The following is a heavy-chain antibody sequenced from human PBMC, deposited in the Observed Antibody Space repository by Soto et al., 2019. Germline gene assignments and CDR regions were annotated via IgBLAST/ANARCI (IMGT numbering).Heavy chain of an antibody. Sequence: VKLTCEDSGDGISVYPISCGSKDPGKRHERKGGIIPIFGTANYAQKFQGRVTITADESTSTAYMELSSLRSEDTAVYYCARDGIVATTGRYYYYGMDVWGQGTTVTVSS. CDR3: ARDGIVATTGRYYYYGMDV. CDR2: IIPIFGTA. V-gene: IGHV1-69*13. D-gene: IGHD5-12*01. CDR1: GDGISVYP. J-gene: IGHJ6*02.